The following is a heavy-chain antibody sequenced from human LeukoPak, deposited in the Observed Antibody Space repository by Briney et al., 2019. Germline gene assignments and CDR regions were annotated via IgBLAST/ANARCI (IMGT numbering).Heavy chain of an antibody. CDR2: IYHSGST. V-gene: IGHV4-59*04. J-gene: IGHJ3*02. CDR1: GGSISSYY. CDR3: ATSTISAFDI. D-gene: IGHD2-21*01. Sequence: SETLSLTCTVSGGSISSYYWSWIRQPPGKGLEWIGSIYHSGSTYYNPSLKSRVTISVDTSKNQFSLKLSSVTAADTAVYYCATSTISAFDIWGQGTMVTVSS.